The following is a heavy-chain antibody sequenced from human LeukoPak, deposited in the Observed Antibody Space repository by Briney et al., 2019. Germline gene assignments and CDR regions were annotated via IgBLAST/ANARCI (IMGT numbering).Heavy chain of an antibody. V-gene: IGHV4-59*01. CDR3: ARGGPVDY. CDR1: GGSMNNYY. Sequence: PSETLSLTCTVSGGSMNNYYWNWIRQPPGKGLEWIGYIYYSGSTKYNPSLKSRVTMSVDTSKNQFSLKLNSVTAADTAVYYCARGGPVDYWGQGTLVTVSS. J-gene: IGHJ4*02. CDR2: IYYSGST.